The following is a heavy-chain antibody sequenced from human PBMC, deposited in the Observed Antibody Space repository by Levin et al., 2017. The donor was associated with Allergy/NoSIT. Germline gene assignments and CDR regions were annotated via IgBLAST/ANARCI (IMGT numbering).Heavy chain of an antibody. CDR2: IKEDGSEK. CDR1: GFTFSTYW. CDR3: ASFTNLVAVPVT. D-gene: IGHD2-2*01. V-gene: IGHV3-7*01. Sequence: QPGGSLRLSCAASGFTFSTYWMSWVRQAPGKGLEWVANIKEDGSEKYYVDSVKGRFTISRDNAKKSLYLQMNSLRVEDTAVYYCASFTNLVAVPVTWGQGTLVTVSS. J-gene: IGHJ4*02.